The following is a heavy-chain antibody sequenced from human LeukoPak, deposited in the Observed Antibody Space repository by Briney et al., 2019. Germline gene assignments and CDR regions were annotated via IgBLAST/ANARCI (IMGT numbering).Heavy chain of an antibody. CDR3: AKAVRGEGTFGY. V-gene: IGHV3-43*01. Sequence: GGSLRLSCAASGFTFDDYTMHWVRQAPGKGLEWVSLISWDGGSTYYADSVKGRFTISRDNSKNSLYLQMNSLRTEDTALYYCAKAVRGEGTFGYWGQGTLVTVSS. CDR2: ISWDGGST. D-gene: IGHD3-16*01. J-gene: IGHJ4*02. CDR1: GFTFDDYT.